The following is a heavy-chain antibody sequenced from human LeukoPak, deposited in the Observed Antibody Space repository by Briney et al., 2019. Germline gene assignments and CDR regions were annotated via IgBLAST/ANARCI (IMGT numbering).Heavy chain of an antibody. D-gene: IGHD2-15*01. CDR2: INPNSGGT. CDR3: ARPVAASVVVVAAFNWFDP. Sequence: ASVKVSCKASGYTFTGYYMHWGRRAPGQGLEGMGWINPNSGGTNYAQKFQGRVTMTRDTSISTAYMELSRLRSDDTAVYYCARPVAASVVVVAAFNWFDPWGQGTLVTVSS. V-gene: IGHV1-2*02. CDR1: GYTFTGYY. J-gene: IGHJ5*02.